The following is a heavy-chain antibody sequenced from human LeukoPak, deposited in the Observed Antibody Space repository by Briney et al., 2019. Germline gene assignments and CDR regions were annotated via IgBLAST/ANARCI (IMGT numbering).Heavy chain of an antibody. CDR1: GYSISSGYS. CDR2: FYHSGST. D-gene: IGHD4-23*01. V-gene: IGHV4-38-2*01. Sequence: SETLSLTCGVSGYSISSGYSWGWIRQPPGRGLEWIGSFYHSGSTYYNPSLKSRVTISVDTSKNQFSLKLRSVTAADTAVYDCARQPGGGNSYYFDYWGQGTLVTVSS. CDR3: ARQPGGGNSYYFDY. J-gene: IGHJ4*02.